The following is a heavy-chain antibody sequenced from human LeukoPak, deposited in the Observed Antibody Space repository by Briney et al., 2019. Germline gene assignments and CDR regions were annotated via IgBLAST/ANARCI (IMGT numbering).Heavy chain of an antibody. CDR3: ARHTTYSSGWYDYYYYMDV. V-gene: IGHV4-59*08. CDR1: GGSISSYY. Sequence: SETLSLTCTVSGGSISSYYWSWIRQPPGKGLEWIGYIYYSGSTNYNPSLKSRVTISVDTSKNQFSLKLSSVTAADTAVYYCARHTTYSSGWYDYYYYMDVWGKGTTVTVSS. D-gene: IGHD6-19*01. CDR2: IYYSGST. J-gene: IGHJ6*03.